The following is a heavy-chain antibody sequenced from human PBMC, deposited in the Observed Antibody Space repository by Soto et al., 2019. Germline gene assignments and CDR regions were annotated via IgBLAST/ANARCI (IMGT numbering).Heavy chain of an antibody. V-gene: IGHV3-23*01. J-gene: IGHJ4*02. D-gene: IGHD2-2*01. CDR3: AKDIVVVPAAAPSSSADY. CDR1: GFTFSSYA. CDR2: ISGSGGST. Sequence: GGSLRLSCAASGFTFSSYAMSWVRQAPGKGLEWVSAISGSGGSTYYADSVKGRFTISRDNSKNTLYLQMNSLRAEDTAVYYCAKDIVVVPAAAPSSSADYWGQGTLVTVSS.